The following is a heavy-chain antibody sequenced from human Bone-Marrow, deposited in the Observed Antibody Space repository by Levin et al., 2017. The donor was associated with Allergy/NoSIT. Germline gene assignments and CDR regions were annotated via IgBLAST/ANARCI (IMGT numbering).Heavy chain of an antibody. D-gene: IGHD2-15*01. CDR2: IIPIFGPP. J-gene: IGHJ6*03. CDR1: GGTFSSHG. Sequence: SVKVSCKASGGTFSSHGIAWVRQAPGQGLEWMGGIIPIFGPPNYAQKFQGRVTISADESTNTAYMELSSLRSDDTAVFYCARLTGDCSGGGCLSRYFYYYMDVWGKGTTVTVSS. V-gene: IGHV1-69*13. CDR3: ARLTGDCSGGGCLSRYFYYYMDV.